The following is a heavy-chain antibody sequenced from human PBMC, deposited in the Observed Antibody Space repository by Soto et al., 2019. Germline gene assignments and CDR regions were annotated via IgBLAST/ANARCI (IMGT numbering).Heavy chain of an antibody. CDR2: ISYDGSNK. J-gene: IGHJ5*02. V-gene: IGHV3-30-3*01. CDR1: GFTFSSYA. D-gene: IGHD3-22*01. Sequence: GGSLRLSCAASGFTFSSYAMHWVRQAPGKGLEWVAVISYDGSNKYYADSVKGRFTISRDNSKNTLYLQMNSLRAEDTAVYYCARDEATMIVVVHTSAGFDPWGQGXLVTVSS. CDR3: ARDEATMIVVVHTSAGFDP.